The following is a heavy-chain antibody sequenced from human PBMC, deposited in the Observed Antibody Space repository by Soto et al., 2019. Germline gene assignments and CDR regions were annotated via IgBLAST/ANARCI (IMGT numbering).Heavy chain of an antibody. CDR2: IYYSGST. J-gene: IGHJ5*02. CDR1: GGSISSGDYY. V-gene: IGHV4-30-4*01. D-gene: IGHD6-13*01. CDR3: ARERPDGSRLDP. Sequence: QVQLQESGPGLVKPSQTLSLTCTVSGGSISSGDYYWSWIRQPPGKGLEWIGYIYYSGSTYYNPSPKSRVTISVDPSKNQFPPKLSSVTAADPAVYYCARERPDGSRLDPWGQGTLVTVSS.